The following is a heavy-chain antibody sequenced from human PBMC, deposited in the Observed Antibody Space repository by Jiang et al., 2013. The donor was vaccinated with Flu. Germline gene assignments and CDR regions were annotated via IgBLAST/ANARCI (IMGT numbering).Heavy chain of an antibody. CDR3: ARGAYSSSWFNYFDY. J-gene: IGHJ4*02. CDR1: GYSFANYW. Sequence: GAEVKKPGESLKISCEASGYSFANYWIGWVRQMPGKGLEWMGIIYPGDSDTRYSPSFQGLVIISADKSINTAYLQWNSLKASDTAIYYCARGAYSSSWFNYFDYWGQGSLVTVSS. D-gene: IGHD6-13*01. CDR2: IYPGDSDT. V-gene: IGHV5-51*01.